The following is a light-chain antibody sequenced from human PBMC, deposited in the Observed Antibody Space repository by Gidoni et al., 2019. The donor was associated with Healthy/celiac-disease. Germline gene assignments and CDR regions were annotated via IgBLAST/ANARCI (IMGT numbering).Light chain of an antibody. CDR3: SSYTSSSTLYV. Sequence: QSALTQPASVSGSPGHSITISCTGTSSDVGGYNYVSWYQQHPGKAPKLMIYEVSNRPSGVSTRVSGSKSGNTASPTISGLQAEDEADYYCSSYTSSSTLYVFGTGTKVTVL. V-gene: IGLV2-14*01. CDR1: SSDVGGYNY. CDR2: EVS. J-gene: IGLJ1*01.